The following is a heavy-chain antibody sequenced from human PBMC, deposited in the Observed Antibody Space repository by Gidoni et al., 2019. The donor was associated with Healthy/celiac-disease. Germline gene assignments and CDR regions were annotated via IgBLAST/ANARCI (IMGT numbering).Heavy chain of an antibody. J-gene: IGHJ6*02. CDR2: IIPIFGTA. D-gene: IGHD3-3*01. V-gene: IGHV1-69*01. CDR1: GGTFSSYA. Sequence: QVQLVQSGAEVKKPGSSVKVSCKASGGTFSSYAISWVRQAPGQGLEWMGGIIPIFGTANYAQKFQGRVTITADESTSTAYMELSSLRSEDTAVYYCARVRYTIFGVTRNYYGMDVWGQGTTVTVSS. CDR3: ARVRYTIFGVTRNYYGMDV.